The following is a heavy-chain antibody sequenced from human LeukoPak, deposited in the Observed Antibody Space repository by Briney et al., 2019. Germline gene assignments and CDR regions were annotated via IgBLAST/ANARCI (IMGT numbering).Heavy chain of an antibody. CDR1: GGSFSGYY. Sequence: SETLSLTCAVYGGSFSGYYWSWIRQPPGKGLEWIGEINHSGSTSYNPSLKSRVTISVDTSKNQFSLKLSSVTAADTAVYYCARVRYYDFWSGYYEPDAFDIWGQGTMVTVSS. CDR3: ARVRYYDFWSGYYEPDAFDI. J-gene: IGHJ3*02. CDR2: INHSGST. V-gene: IGHV4-34*01. D-gene: IGHD3-3*01.